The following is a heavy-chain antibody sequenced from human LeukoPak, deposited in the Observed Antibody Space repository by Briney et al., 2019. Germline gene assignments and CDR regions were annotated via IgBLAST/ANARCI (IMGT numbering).Heavy chain of an antibody. V-gene: IGHV3-33*04. D-gene: IGHD6-19*01. J-gene: IGHJ4*02. CDR2: IWSEGNNK. CDR1: GFTFSSYG. CDR3: ARWGSSGPLDY. Sequence: GLTLRLSCAVSGFTFSSYGMHWVRQAPGKGLEWVAVIWSEGNNKYYTESVKGRFSISRDNSKNRLYMQMNSLRDEDTAVYYCARWGSSGPLDYWGQGTLVTV.